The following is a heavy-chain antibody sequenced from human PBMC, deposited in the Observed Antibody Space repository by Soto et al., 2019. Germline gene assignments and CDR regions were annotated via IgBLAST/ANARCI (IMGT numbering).Heavy chain of an antibody. CDR2: ISGSGGST. Sequence: GSLRLSCAASGFTFSSYAMSWVRQAPGKGLEWVSAISGSGGSTYYADSVKGRFTISRDNSKNTLYLQMNSLRAEDTAVYYCAKDLHTVEMATISPFDYWGQGTLVTVSS. J-gene: IGHJ4*02. D-gene: IGHD5-12*01. V-gene: IGHV3-23*01. CDR3: AKDLHTVEMATISPFDY. CDR1: GFTFSSYA.